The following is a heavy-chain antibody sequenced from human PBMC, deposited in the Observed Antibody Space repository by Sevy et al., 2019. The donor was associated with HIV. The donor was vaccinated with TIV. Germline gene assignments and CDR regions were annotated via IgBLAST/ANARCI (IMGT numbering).Heavy chain of an antibody. J-gene: IGHJ6*02. V-gene: IGHV3-23*01. CDR2: ISGSGGST. CDR1: GFTFSSYA. CDR3: AKVEECCTGGVCYYHAYYGMDV. Sequence: GGSLRLSCAASGFTFSSYAMSWVRQAPGKGLEWVSAISGSGGSTYYADSVKGRFTISRVNSKNTLYLQMNSLRAEDTAVYYCAKVEECCTGGVCYYHAYYGMDVWGQGTTVTVSS. D-gene: IGHD2-8*02.